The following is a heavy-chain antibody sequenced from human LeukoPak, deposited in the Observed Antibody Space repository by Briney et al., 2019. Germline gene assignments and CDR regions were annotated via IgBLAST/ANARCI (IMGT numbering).Heavy chain of an antibody. D-gene: IGHD6-19*01. V-gene: IGHV4-39*01. CDR1: GGSISSSSYY. J-gene: IGHJ4*02. CDR3: ARTGASVAAFDY. Sequence: SETLSLTCTVSGGSISSSSYYWGWIRQPPGKGLEWIGSIYYSGSTYYNPSLKSRVTISVDTSKNQFSLKLSSVTAADTAVYYCARTGASVAAFDYWGQGTLVTVSS. CDR2: IYYSGST.